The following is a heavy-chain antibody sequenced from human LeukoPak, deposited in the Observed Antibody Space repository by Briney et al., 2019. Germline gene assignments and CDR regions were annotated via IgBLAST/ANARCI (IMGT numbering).Heavy chain of an antibody. CDR3: ASWAGNTQSDSWSGPFDY. V-gene: IGHV3-7*01. J-gene: IGHJ4*02. Sequence: GGSLRLSCAASGFTFSSHWMTWIRQAPGKGLEWVASIKKDVDEKYYVDSVKGRFTISRDNAKNSLYLRMNSLRVEDTAVYYCASWAGNTQSDSWSGPFDYWGQGTLVTVSS. CDR2: IKKDVDEK. CDR1: GFTFSSHW. D-gene: IGHD3-3*01.